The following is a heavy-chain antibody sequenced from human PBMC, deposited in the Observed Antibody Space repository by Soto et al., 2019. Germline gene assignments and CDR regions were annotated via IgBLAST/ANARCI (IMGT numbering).Heavy chain of an antibody. D-gene: IGHD3-22*01. J-gene: IGHJ4*02. Sequence: GGSLRLSCAASGFTFSSYWMSWVRQAPGKGLEWVANIKQDGSEKYYVDSVKGRFTISRDNAKNSLYLQMNSLRAEDTAVYYCARTYYYDSSGYYYNFYWGRGTLVTVSS. V-gene: IGHV3-7*01. CDR1: GFTFSSYW. CDR2: IKQDGSEK. CDR3: ARTYYYDSSGYYYNFY.